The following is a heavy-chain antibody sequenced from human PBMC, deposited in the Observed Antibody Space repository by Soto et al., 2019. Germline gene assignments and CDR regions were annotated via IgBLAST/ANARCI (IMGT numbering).Heavy chain of an antibody. CDR2: ISSSSLYT. Sequence: QVQLVESGGGLVKPGGSLRLSCAASGFSFSDYYMSWIRQAPGKGLEWVSYISSSSLYTNYADSVKGRFTISRDDAKTSLSLQMNSLRAEDTAVYYCARVGLIAGAGWYFDLWGRGTLVTVSS. D-gene: IGHD6-13*01. CDR1: GFSFSDYY. J-gene: IGHJ2*01. CDR3: ARVGLIAGAGWYFDL. V-gene: IGHV3-11*05.